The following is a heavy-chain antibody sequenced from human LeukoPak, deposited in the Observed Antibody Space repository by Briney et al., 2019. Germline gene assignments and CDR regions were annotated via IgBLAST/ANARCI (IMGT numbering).Heavy chain of an antibody. CDR1: GFTVSSNY. V-gene: IGHV3-66*01. D-gene: IGHD2-8*01. Sequence: GGSLRLSCAASGFTVSSNYMSWVRQAPGKGLEWVSVIYSGGSTYYADSVKGRSTISRDNSKNTLYLQMNSLRAEDTAVYYCARDHAVSPDWYFDLWGRGTLVTVSS. J-gene: IGHJ2*01. CDR2: IYSGGST. CDR3: ARDHAVSPDWYFDL.